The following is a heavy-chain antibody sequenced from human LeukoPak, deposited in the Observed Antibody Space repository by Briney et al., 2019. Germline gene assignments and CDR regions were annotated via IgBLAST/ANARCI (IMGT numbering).Heavy chain of an antibody. Sequence: PSETLSLTCAVYGGSFSGYYWSWIRQPPGKGLEWIGEINHRGSTNYNSSLKSRVTISVGTSKNQFSLKLSSVTAADTAVYYCARERPSYYDILTGYYPRSLPYYFDYWGQGTLLTVSS. CDR2: INHRGST. D-gene: IGHD3-9*01. CDR3: ARERPSYYDILTGYYPRSLPYYFDY. V-gene: IGHV4-34*01. CDR1: GGSFSGYY. J-gene: IGHJ4*02.